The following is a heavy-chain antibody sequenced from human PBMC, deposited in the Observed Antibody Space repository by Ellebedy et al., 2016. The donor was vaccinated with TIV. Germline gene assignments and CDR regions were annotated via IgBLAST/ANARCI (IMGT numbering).Heavy chain of an antibody. CDR3: ARPPGDYDTERLDY. CDR1: GYSFTSYW. CDR2: IYPGDSDT. D-gene: IGHD4-17*01. Sequence: KVSCXGSGYSFTSYWIGWVRQMPGKGLEWMGIIYPGDSDTRYSPSFQGHVTISADKSISTAYLQWSSLKASDTAMYYCARPPGDYDTERLDYWGQGTLVTVSS. J-gene: IGHJ4*02. V-gene: IGHV5-51*01.